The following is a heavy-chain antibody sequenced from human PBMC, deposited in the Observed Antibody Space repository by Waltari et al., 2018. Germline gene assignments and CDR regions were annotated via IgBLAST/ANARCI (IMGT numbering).Heavy chain of an antibody. V-gene: IGHV1-2*06. CDR1: GYTFTGYY. CDR2: INPKSGGT. Sequence: QVQLVQSGAEVKKPGASVKVSCKASGYTFTGYYMHWVRQAPGQGLEWMGRINPKSGGTNYAQKFQGRVTMTRDTSISTAYMELSRLRSDDTAVYYCARETIRHWFDPWGQGTLVTVSS. J-gene: IGHJ5*02. CDR3: ARETIRHWFDP.